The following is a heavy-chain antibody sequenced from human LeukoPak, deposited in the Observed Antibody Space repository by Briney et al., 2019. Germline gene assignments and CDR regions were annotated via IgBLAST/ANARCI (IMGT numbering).Heavy chain of an antibody. Sequence: SVKVSCTASGFTFTSSAMQWVRQARGQRLEWIGWIVVGSGNTNYAQKFQERVTITRDMFTSTAYMELSSLRSEDTAVYYCAAKSIAAAGTTFDYWGQGTLVTVSS. V-gene: IGHV1-58*02. J-gene: IGHJ4*02. CDR2: IVVGSGNT. CDR3: AAKSIAAAGTTFDY. D-gene: IGHD6-13*01. CDR1: GFTFTSSA.